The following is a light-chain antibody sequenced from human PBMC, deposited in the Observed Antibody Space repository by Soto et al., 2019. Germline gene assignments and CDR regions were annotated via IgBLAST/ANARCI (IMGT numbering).Light chain of an antibody. CDR3: QQYTNTNNPWM. J-gene: IGKJ1*01. V-gene: IGKV1-5*01. CDR2: DAS. Sequence: DIQVTQSPPTLSASVGDRVTITCRASQTISTWMAWYQQKPGKAPKLLVYDASTLQSGVASRFSGSGCWKEFPLIISGLHPDDSATYYCQQYTNTNNPWMFGQGTKVDIK. CDR1: QTISTW.